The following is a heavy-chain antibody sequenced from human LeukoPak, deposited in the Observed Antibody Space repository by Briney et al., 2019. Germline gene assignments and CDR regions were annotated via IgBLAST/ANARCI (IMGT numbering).Heavy chain of an antibody. Sequence: SETLSLTCTVSGGSISSYYWSWIRQPPGKGLEWIGYIYYSGSTNYNPSLKSRVTISVDTSKNQFSLKLSSVTAADTAVYYCARSYYDFWSGYSSGALDVWGQGTTVTVSS. CDR1: GGSISSYY. D-gene: IGHD3-3*01. CDR2: IYYSGST. V-gene: IGHV4-59*08. J-gene: IGHJ6*02. CDR3: ARSYYDFWSGYSSGALDV.